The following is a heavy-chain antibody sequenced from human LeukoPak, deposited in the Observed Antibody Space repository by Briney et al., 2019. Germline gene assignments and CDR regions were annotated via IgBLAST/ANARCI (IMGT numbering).Heavy chain of an antibody. V-gene: IGHV3-21*04. Sequence: GGSLRLSCAASGFTFSSYSMNWVRQAPGKGLEWVSSISSSSSYIYYADSVKGRFTISRDNAKNSLYLQMNSLRAEDTAVYYCARGVECSSTSCYFSYYYMDVWGKGTTVTISS. CDR2: ISSSSSYI. CDR3: ARGVECSSTSCYFSYYYMDV. CDR1: GFTFSSYS. D-gene: IGHD2-2*01. J-gene: IGHJ6*03.